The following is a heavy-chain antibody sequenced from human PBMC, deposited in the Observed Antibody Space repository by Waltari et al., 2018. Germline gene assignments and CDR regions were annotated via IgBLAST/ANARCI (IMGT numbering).Heavy chain of an antibody. Sequence: QVQLQESGPGLVKPSETLSLTCTVSGCSISSYYWSWIRQPPGKGLEWIGYIYYSGSTNYNPSLKSRVTISVDTSKNQFSLKLSSVTAADTAVYYCARQDYQAAAGWEDWFDPWGQGTLVTVSS. V-gene: IGHV4-59*08. CDR1: GCSISSYY. CDR3: ARQDYQAAAGWEDWFDP. CDR2: IYYSGST. J-gene: IGHJ5*02. D-gene: IGHD6-13*01.